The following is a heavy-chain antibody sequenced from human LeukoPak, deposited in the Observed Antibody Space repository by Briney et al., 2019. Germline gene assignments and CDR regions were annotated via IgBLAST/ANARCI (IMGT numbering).Heavy chain of an antibody. CDR1: GFSLTTSGAG. J-gene: IGHJ5*02. D-gene: IGHD6-13*01. CDR2: IYWNDDK. Sequence: SGPTLVKPTQTLTLTCTFSGFSLTTSGAGVGWIRQPPGKALEWLALIYWNDDKRYRPSLKSRLTIAKDTSKNQVVLTMTNMDPVDTATYYCAHRPSPAAGFNWFDPWGQGTLVTVSS. CDR3: AHRPSPAAGFNWFDP. V-gene: IGHV2-5*01.